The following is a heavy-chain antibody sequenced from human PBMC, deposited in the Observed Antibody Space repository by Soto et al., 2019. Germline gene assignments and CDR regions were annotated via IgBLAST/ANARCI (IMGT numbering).Heavy chain of an antibody. CDR1: GFTFSSYA. CDR3: ARDVLGGATGWFDP. V-gene: IGHV3-30-3*01. Sequence: QVQLVESGGGVVQRGRSLRLSCAASGFTFSSYAMHWVRQAPGKGLEWVAVISYDGSNKYYADSVKGRFTISRDNSKNTLYLQMNSLRAEDTAVYYCARDVLGGATGWFDPWGQGTLVTVSS. CDR2: ISYDGSNK. J-gene: IGHJ5*02. D-gene: IGHD1-26*01.